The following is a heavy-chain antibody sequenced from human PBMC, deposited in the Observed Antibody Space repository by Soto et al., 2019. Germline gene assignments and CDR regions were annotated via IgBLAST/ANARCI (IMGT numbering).Heavy chain of an antibody. J-gene: IGHJ5*02. CDR1: GGSISSYY. Sequence: PSETLSLTYTVSGGSISSYYWSWIRQPPGKGLEWIGYIYYSGSTNYNPSLKSRVTISVDTSKNQFSLKLSSVTAADTAVYYCAGSAMVRGVTGWFDPWGQGTLVTVSS. CDR3: AGSAMVRGVTGWFDP. CDR2: IYYSGST. D-gene: IGHD3-10*01. V-gene: IGHV4-59*08.